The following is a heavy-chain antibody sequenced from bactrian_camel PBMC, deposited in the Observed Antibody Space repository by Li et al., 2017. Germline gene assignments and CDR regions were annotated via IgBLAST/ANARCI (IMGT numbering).Heavy chain of an antibody. CDR2: VTHSGRYT. Sequence: VQLVESGGGLVQPGGSLRLSCAASGFTFSNDAMSWVRQVPGKGPEWVASVTHSGRYTYYPDSVKGRFTIARDNAKNTLYLQLNSLKTEDTAMYYCAKLGTRWSEFPYWGQGTQVTVS. D-gene: IGHD5*01. CDR3: AKLGTRWSEFPY. J-gene: IGHJ4*01. V-gene: IGHV3S31*01. CDR1: GFTFSNDA.